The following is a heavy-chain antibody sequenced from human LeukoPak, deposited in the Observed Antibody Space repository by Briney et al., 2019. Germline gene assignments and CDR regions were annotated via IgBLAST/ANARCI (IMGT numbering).Heavy chain of an antibody. D-gene: IGHD2-21*02. Sequence: GGSLRLSCAASGFTFRGYSMNWVRQFPGKGLEWVSFITSTSDDMLYADSVKGRFTISRDNAKNSLYLQMNSLRAEDTAVYFCARTAGHYFDYWGQGSLLTVSS. CDR2: ITSTSDDM. J-gene: IGHJ4*02. CDR1: GFTFRGYS. V-gene: IGHV3-21*06. CDR3: ARTAGHYFDY.